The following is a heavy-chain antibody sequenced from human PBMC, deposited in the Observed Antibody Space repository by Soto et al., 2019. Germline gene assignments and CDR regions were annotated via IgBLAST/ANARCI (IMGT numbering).Heavy chain of an antibody. D-gene: IGHD6-13*01. Sequence: PGGSLRLSCAASGLTFSSYWMSWVRQAPGKGLEWVANIKQDGSEKYYVDSVKGRFTISRDNAKNSLYLQMNSLRAKDTAVYYCARGVEQHRVHYYYYYYMDVWGKGTTVTVSS. CDR2: IKQDGSEK. CDR3: ARGVEQHRVHYYYYYYMDV. V-gene: IGHV3-7*01. J-gene: IGHJ6*03. CDR1: GLTFSSYW.